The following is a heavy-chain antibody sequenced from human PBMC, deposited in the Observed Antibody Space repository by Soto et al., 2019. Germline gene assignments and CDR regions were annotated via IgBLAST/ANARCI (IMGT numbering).Heavy chain of an antibody. V-gene: IGHV3-33*01. J-gene: IGHJ4*02. Sequence: PGGSLRLSCAASGFTFSSYGMHWVRQAPGKXLEWVAVIWYDGSNKYYADSVKGRFTISRDNSKNTLYLQMNSLRAEDTAVYYCARDVGGIALHEGGYYFDYWGQGTLVTVSS. CDR2: IWYDGSNK. CDR1: GFTFSSYG. CDR3: ARDVGGIALHEGGYYFDY. D-gene: IGHD3-16*01.